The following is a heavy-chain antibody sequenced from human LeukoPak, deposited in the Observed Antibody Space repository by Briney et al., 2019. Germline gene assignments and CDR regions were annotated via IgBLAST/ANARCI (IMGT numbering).Heavy chain of an antibody. Sequence: ASVKVSCKASGYTFTSYGISWVRQAPGQGLEWMGWISAYNGNTNYAQKLQGRVSMTTDTSTSTAYMELRSLRSDDTAVYYCARNKGYSSSWFAQVFDYWGQGTLVTVSS. J-gene: IGHJ4*02. D-gene: IGHD6-13*01. CDR2: ISAYNGNT. CDR1: GYTFTSYG. CDR3: ARNKGYSSSWFAQVFDY. V-gene: IGHV1-18*01.